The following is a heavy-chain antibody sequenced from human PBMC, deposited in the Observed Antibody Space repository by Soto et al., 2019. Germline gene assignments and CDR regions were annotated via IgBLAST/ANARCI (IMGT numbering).Heavy chain of an antibody. J-gene: IGHJ6*02. V-gene: IGHV4-4*07. CDR1: GGSLSSYY. CDR3: ARGYWLRNGMDV. Sequence: QVQLQESGPGLVTPSETLSLTCTVSGGSLSSYYWSWIRQPAGKGLEWIGRIYTSGSTNYNPSLKSRVTMSADTCKNQFSLKLSRVTAADTAVDYCARGYWLRNGMDVWGQGTTVTVSS. CDR2: IYTSGST. D-gene: IGHD5-12*01.